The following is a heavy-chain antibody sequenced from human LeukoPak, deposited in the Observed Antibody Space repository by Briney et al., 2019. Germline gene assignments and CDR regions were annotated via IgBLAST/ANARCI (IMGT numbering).Heavy chain of an antibody. Sequence: TSETLSLTSAVYAGSFSGYYWSWIRQPPGKGLEWIGEINHSGSTNYNPSLKSRVTISVDTSKNQFSLKLSSVTAADTAVYYCARDRNRYYDFWSGRNWFDPWGQGTLVTVSS. CDR1: AGSFSGYY. V-gene: IGHV4-34*01. CDR2: INHSGST. CDR3: ARDRNRYYDFWSGRNWFDP. D-gene: IGHD3-3*01. J-gene: IGHJ5*02.